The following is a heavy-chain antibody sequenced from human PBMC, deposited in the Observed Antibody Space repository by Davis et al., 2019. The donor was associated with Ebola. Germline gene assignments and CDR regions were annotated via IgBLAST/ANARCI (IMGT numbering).Heavy chain of an antibody. CDR2: INRDGTAE. D-gene: IGHD3-10*01. V-gene: IGHV3-7*01. J-gene: IGHJ4*02. CDR3: SRGGAGTRYYWVY. Sequence: GESLKISCAASGLIFSNYVMTWVRQAPGKGPEWVANINRDGTAEYYVDSVKGRFTVSRDNGKNSLFLQMNSLRAEDTAVYYCSRGGAGTRYYWVYWGQGTLVTVSS. CDR1: GLIFSNYV.